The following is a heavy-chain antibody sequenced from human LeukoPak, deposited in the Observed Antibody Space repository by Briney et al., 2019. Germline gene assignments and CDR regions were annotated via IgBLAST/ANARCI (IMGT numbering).Heavy chain of an antibody. CDR2: IYYSGTT. CDR1: GGSISSYY. D-gene: IGHD2-2*01. CDR3: ARVSCTSTSCPGWIDP. Sequence: KPSETLSLTCTVSGGSISSYYWSWIRQPPGKGLDWIGYIYYSGTTNNNPSLKSRVTISLDTSKKQLSLKLSSVTAADTAVYYCARVSCTSTSCPGWIDPWGQGTLVTVSS. J-gene: IGHJ5*02. V-gene: IGHV4-59*01.